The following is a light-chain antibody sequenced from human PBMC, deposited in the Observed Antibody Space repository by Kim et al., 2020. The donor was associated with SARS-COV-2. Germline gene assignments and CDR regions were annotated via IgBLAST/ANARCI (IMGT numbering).Light chain of an antibody. CDR3: QHYGNAVT. CDR1: QSVTSNS. Sequence: EIVLTQSPGTLSLSPGEGATLSCRASQSVTSNSLAWYQQKPGQSPRLLLLDTSKRAAGISDRFSGSGSGTDFTLTISRLETEDFAVYYCQHYGNAVTFGGGTKVDIK. V-gene: IGKV3-20*01. J-gene: IGKJ4*01. CDR2: DTS.